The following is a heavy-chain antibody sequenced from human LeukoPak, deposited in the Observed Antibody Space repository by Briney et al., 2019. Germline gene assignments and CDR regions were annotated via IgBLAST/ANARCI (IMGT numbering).Heavy chain of an antibody. CDR2: IYYSGST. J-gene: IGHJ4*02. Sequence: SETLSLTCTVSGGSISSYYWSWIRQPPGKGLEWIGYIYYSGSTNYNPSLKSRVTISVDTSKNQFSLKLSSVTAADTAVYYCARGHGVAVAGTSSFDYWGQGTLVTVSS. CDR3: ARGHGVAVAGTSSFDY. CDR1: GGSISSYY. D-gene: IGHD6-19*01. V-gene: IGHV4-59*12.